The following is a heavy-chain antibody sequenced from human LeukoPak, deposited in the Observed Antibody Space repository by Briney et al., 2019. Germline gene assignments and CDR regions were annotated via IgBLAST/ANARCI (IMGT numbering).Heavy chain of an antibody. CDR1: GYSISSGYY. V-gene: IGHV4-38-2*02. Sequence: SETLSLTCTVSGYSISSGYYWGWIRQPPGKGLEWIGSIYHSGSTYYNPSLKSRVTISVDTSKNQFSLKLSSVTAADTAVYYCARDGYDYVWGSLDYWGQGTLVTVSS. D-gene: IGHD3-16*01. CDR2: IYHSGST. J-gene: IGHJ4*02. CDR3: ARDGYDYVWGSLDY.